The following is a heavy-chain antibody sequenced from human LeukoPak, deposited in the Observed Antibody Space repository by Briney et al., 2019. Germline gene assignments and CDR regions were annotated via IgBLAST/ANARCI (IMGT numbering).Heavy chain of an antibody. J-gene: IGHJ5*02. V-gene: IGHV3-69-1*01. D-gene: IGHD5-24*01. CDR1: GFTFSAYN. CDR2: ISGSSAI. CDR3: VRDRTLGVRDGFILA. Sequence: GGSLRLSCAASGFTFSAYNMIWVRQAPGKGLEWLSYISGSSAIYYADSVQGRFTISRDNAKNSLSLQMSSLRVEDTAVYYCVRDRTLGVRDGFILAWGQGTPVTVSS.